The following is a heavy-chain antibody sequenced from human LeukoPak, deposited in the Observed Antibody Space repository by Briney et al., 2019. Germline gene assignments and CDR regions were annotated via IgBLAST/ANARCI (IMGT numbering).Heavy chain of an antibody. V-gene: IGHV3-11*04. CDR1: GFTFSDYY. J-gene: IGHJ4*02. Sequence: GGSLRLSCAASGFTFSDYYMSWIRQAPGQGLEWVSYISSSGSTIYYADSVKGRFTISRDNAKNSLYLQMNSLRAEDTAVYYCARDPPYCGGDCYRPGPFDYWGQGTLVTVSS. D-gene: IGHD2-21*02. CDR3: ARDPPYCGGDCYRPGPFDY. CDR2: ISSSGSTI.